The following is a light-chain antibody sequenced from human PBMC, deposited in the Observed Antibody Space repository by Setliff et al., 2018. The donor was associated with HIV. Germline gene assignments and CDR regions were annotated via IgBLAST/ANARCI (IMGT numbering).Light chain of an antibody. V-gene: IGLV1-44*01. CDR2: KNN. J-gene: IGLJ1*01. CDR1: SSNIGSNT. Sequence: VLTQPPPASGTPGQRVTISCSGGSSNIGSNTVNWYQQVPGTAPKLLIYKNNQRPSGVPDRFSGSKSGTSASLAISGLQSEDEADYYCAAWDDSLSVFVFGTGTKVTVL. CDR3: AAWDDSLSVFV.